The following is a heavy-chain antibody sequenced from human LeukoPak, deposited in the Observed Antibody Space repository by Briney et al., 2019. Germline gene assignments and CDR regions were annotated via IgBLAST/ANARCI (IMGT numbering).Heavy chain of an antibody. D-gene: IGHD6-19*01. CDR2: ISSSGSTI. Sequence: GGSLRLSCAASGFTFSDYYMSWIRQAPGKGLEWVSYISSSGSTIYYADSVKGRFTISRDNSKNTLYLQMNSLRAEDTAVYYCAKDYQEEQWLLPSFDYWGQGTLVTVSS. V-gene: IGHV3-11*01. CDR1: GFTFSDYY. J-gene: IGHJ4*02. CDR3: AKDYQEEQWLLPSFDY.